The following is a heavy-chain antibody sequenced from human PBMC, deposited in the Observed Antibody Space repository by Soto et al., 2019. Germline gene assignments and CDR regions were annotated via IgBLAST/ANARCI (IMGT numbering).Heavy chain of an antibody. Sequence: QVQLVQSGAEVKKPGSSVKVSCTASGGTFSSYAISWVRQAPGQGLEWMGGIIPIFGTANYAQKFQGRVTITADESTSTAYMELSSLRSEDTAVYYCARDGGAYYYGSGSRGGMDVWGQGTTVTVSS. CDR2: IIPIFGTA. CDR3: ARDGGAYYYGSGSRGGMDV. CDR1: GGTFSSYA. J-gene: IGHJ6*02. D-gene: IGHD3-10*01. V-gene: IGHV1-69*01.